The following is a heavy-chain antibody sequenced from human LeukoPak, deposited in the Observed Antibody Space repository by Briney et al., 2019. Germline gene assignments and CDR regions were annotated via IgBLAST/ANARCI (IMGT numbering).Heavy chain of an antibody. CDR2: INHSGST. Sequence: PSETLSLTCAVYGGSFSGHYWSWIRQPPGKGLEWIGEINHSGSTNYNPSLKSRVTISVDTSKNQFSLKLSSVTAADTAVYYCARRPSSSSGRRVRNDAFDIWGQGTMVTVSS. CDR3: ARRPSSSSGRRVRNDAFDI. CDR1: GGSFSGHY. J-gene: IGHJ3*02. D-gene: IGHD6-6*01. V-gene: IGHV4-34*01.